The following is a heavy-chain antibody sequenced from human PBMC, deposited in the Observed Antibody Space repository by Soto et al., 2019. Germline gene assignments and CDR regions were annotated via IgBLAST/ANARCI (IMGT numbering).Heavy chain of an antibody. Sequence: QVQLQESGPGLVKPSQTLTLTCTVSGGSISSDDYYWNWIRQSPGKGLEWIGYIYSSGSTYYNLSLKGRVTISVDTSRNQFSLNLRSVTAADTAVFYCARGGEGNSGYFDYWGQGALVTVSS. CDR1: GGSISSDDYY. CDR2: IYSSGST. D-gene: IGHD1-26*01. J-gene: IGHJ4*02. V-gene: IGHV4-30-4*01. CDR3: ARGGEGNSGYFDY.